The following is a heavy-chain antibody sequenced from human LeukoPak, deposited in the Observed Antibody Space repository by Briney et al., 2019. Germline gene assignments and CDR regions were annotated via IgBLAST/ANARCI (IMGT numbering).Heavy chain of an antibody. D-gene: IGHD5-24*01. Sequence: MTSETLSLTCTVSGGSISSYYWSWIRQPPGKGLEWIGYIYYSGSTNYNPSLKSRVTISVDTSKNQFSLKLSSVTAADTAVYYCARVKMATIDYWGQGTLVTVSS. J-gene: IGHJ4*02. CDR2: IYYSGST. CDR3: ARVKMATIDY. V-gene: IGHV4-59*01. CDR1: GGSISSYY.